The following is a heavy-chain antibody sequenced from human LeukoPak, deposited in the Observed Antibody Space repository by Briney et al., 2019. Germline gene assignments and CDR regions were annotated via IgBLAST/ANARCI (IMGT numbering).Heavy chain of an antibody. J-gene: IGHJ4*02. V-gene: IGHV3-7*01. CDR3: ATRGLLH. CDR2: IKEDGTEK. Sequence: GGSLRLSCAASGFSLTNYWMSWVRQAPGRGLEWVANIKEDGTEKYYVDSVKGRFSISRDNAKSPLYLQMNSLRAEDTAIYYCATRGLLHWGQGTLVTVSS. CDR1: GFSLTNYW.